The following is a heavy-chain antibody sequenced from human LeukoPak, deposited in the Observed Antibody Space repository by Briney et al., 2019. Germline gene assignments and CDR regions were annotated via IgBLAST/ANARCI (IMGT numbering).Heavy chain of an antibody. CDR2: INHNGNVN. V-gene: IGHV3-7*03. CDR1: GFTFSSYG. J-gene: IGHJ6*02. D-gene: IGHD3-16*01. Sequence: PGGSLRLSCAASGFTFSSYGMHWVRLAPGKGLEWVASINHNGNVNYYVDSVKGRFTISRDNAKNSLYLQMSNLRAEDTAVYFCARGGGLDVWGQGATVTVSS. CDR3: ARGGGLDV.